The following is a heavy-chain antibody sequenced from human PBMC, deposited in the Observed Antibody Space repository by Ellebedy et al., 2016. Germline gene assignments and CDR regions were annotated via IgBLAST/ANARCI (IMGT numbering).Heavy chain of an antibody. D-gene: IGHD5-18*01. J-gene: IGHJ3*02. CDR3: ARDSESTGYKIQLWPENAFDI. CDR2: INPSGGST. CDR1: GYTFTSNG. V-gene: IGHV1-18*01. Sequence: ASVKVSCKASGYTFTSNGISWVRQAPGQGLEWMGIINPSGGSTSYAQKFQGRVTMTTDTSTSTAYMELRSLRSDDTAVYYCARDSESTGYKIQLWPENAFDIWGQGTMVTVSS.